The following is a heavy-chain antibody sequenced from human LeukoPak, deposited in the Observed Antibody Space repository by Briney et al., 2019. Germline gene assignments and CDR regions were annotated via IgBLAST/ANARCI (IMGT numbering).Heavy chain of an antibody. Sequence: PGGSLRLSCAASGFIFTEYGMYWVRQAPGKGLEWVAFVRKDATEKKYADSVEGRFTISRDDSENTVYLEMNNLRVDDTAVYYCAKRSGPNSGPFDSWGQGTPVIVSS. CDR1: GFIFTEYG. CDR3: AKRSGPNSGPFDS. D-gene: IGHD1-1*01. J-gene: IGHJ4*02. V-gene: IGHV3-30*02. CDR2: VRKDATEK.